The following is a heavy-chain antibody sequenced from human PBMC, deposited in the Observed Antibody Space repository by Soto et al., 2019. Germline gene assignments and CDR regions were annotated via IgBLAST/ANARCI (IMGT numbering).Heavy chain of an antibody. CDR1: GGSISSGDYY. V-gene: IGHV4-30-4*01. D-gene: IGHD3-22*01. CDR2: IYYSGST. CDR3: ARVGGGDGYYDSSGYHDY. J-gene: IGHJ4*02. Sequence: QVQLQESGPGLVKPSQTLSLTCTVSGGSISSGDYYWSWIRQPPGKVLEWMGNIYYSGSTYYHPSLKGRVTMTVDTYKNQYPKKLSAVTAADTAVYYCARVGGGDGYYDSSGYHDYWGQGTLVTVSS.